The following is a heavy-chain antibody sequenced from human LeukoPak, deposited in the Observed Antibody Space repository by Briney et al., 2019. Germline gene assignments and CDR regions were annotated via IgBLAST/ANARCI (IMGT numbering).Heavy chain of an antibody. CDR3: ALYCGGDCSSAAFDI. Sequence: GGSLRLSCAASGFTFSSYAMSLVRQAPGKGLEWVSAISGSGGSTYYADSVKGRFTISRDNSKNTLYLQMNSLRAEDTAVYYCALYCGGDCSSAAFDIWGQGTMVTVSS. CDR1: GFTFSSYA. V-gene: IGHV3-23*01. D-gene: IGHD2-21*01. CDR2: ISGSGGST. J-gene: IGHJ3*02.